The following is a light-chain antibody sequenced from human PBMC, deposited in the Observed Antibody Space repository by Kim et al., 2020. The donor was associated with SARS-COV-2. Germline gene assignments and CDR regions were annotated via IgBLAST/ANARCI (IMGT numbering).Light chain of an antibody. J-gene: IGKJ5*01. CDR2: DVS. V-gene: IGKV1D-13*01. CDR3: HQFYYFPIT. CDR1: QDVSRA. Sequence: ASVGERVTITCRASQDVSRAVAWYRQKPGKVPKLLIYDVSTLGSGVPSRFSGSGSGTDFTLTISSLQPEDFATYYCHQFYYFPITFGQGTRLEIK.